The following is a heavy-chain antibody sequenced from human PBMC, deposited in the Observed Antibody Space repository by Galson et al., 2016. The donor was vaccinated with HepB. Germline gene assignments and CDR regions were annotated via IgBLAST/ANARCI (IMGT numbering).Heavy chain of an antibody. D-gene: IGHD2-15*01. V-gene: IGHV5-51*01. CDR2: IYPGASDI. J-gene: IGHJ4*02. CDR1: GYSFTNYW. Sequence: QSGAEVKKPGESLRISCKASGYSFTNYWIGWVRQMPGEGLEWMGIIYPGASDIRYHSSFKCQVTISADKSITTAYLQWGSLKASDSAIYFCARRDRDCSGGTCFSRNFDYWGQGTLVSVSS. CDR3: ARRDRDCSGGTCFSRNFDY.